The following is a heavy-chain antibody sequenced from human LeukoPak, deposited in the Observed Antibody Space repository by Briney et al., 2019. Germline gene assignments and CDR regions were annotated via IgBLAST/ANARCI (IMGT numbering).Heavy chain of an antibody. D-gene: IGHD6-19*01. V-gene: IGHV4-30-2*01. CDR2: IYHRGST. J-gene: IGHJ3*02. CDR1: GGSISSGDYY. Sequence: SETLSLTCTVSGGSISSGDYYWSWIRQPPGKGLEWIGHIYHRGSTYYNPSLKSRVTISVDRSKTQFSLNLTSMTAADTALYYCAKGRSGWYEPFDMWGQGTMVTVSS. CDR3: AKGRSGWYEPFDM.